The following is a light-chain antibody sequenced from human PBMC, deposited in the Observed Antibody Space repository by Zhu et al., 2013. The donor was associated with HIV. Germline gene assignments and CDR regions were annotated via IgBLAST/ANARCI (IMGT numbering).Light chain of an antibody. CDR2: DAF. Sequence: EIVLTQSPATLSLSPGERATLSCRASQSVSSYLAWYQQKPGQAPRLLIYDAFNRATGIPARFSGSGSGTDFTLTISSLEPEDFAVYYCQQYDGAPQWTFGQGTKVDIK. V-gene: IGKV3-11*01. J-gene: IGKJ1*01. CDR3: QQYDGAPQWT. CDR1: QSVSSY.